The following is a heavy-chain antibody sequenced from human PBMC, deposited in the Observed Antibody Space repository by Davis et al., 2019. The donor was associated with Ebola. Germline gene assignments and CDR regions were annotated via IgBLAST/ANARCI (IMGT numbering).Heavy chain of an antibody. V-gene: IGHV4-4*02. J-gene: IGHJ2*01. CDR1: GGSISSSNW. D-gene: IGHD1-14*01. CDR3: ARQPDLGTKSYWFFDL. Sequence: MPSETLSLTCTVSGGSISSSNWWSWVRQPPGKGLEWIGEIYHSGSTKYNPSLNSRVTISVDTSKSHFSLRLTSVTAADTAVYFCARQPDLGTKSYWFFDLWGRGTLVTVSS. CDR2: IYHSGST.